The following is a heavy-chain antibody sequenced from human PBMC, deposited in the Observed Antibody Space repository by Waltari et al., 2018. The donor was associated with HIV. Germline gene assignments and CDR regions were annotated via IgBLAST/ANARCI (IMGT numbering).Heavy chain of an antibody. D-gene: IGHD3-22*01. J-gene: IGHJ5*02. CDR1: GYSFINYW. V-gene: IGHV5-51*03. CDR2: IYPGDSDT. CDR3: ARGYYCDRSGPQGGWFDP. Sequence: EVQLVQSGAEVKKPGESLKISCKGSGYSFINYWIGWVNKMPGKGLEWMGIIYPGDSDTRYSPSFQGQVTISADKSISTAYLQWSSLKASDTAMYYCARGYYCDRSGPQGGWFDPWGQGTLVTVSS.